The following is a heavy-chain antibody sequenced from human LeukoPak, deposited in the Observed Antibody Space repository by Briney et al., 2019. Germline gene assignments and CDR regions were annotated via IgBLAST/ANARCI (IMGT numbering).Heavy chain of an antibody. D-gene: IGHD5-18*01. CDR3: ARAGIQLWFFPYYYMDV. J-gene: IGHJ6*03. Sequence: SETLSLTCAVYGGSFSGYYWSWIRQPPGKGLEWIGEINHSGSANYNPSLKSRVTISVDTSKNQFSLKLSSVTAADTAVYYCARAGIQLWFFPYYYMDVWGKGTTVTVSS. CDR1: GGSFSGYY. CDR2: INHSGSA. V-gene: IGHV4-34*01.